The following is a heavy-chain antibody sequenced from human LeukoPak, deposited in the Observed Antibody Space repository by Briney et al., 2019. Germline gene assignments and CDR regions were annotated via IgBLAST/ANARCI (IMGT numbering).Heavy chain of an antibody. CDR1: GDSINSGTYY. CDR3: ARDRYGGNSGEFDY. CDR2: VYASGST. J-gene: IGHJ4*02. V-gene: IGHV4-61*02. D-gene: IGHD4-23*01. Sequence: SETLSLTCTVSGDSINSGTYYWSWIRQPAGKGLEWIGRVYASGSTNYNPSLKSRVTMSVDASKNQFSLKLSSVTAADTAVYYCARDRYGGNSGEFDYWGQGTLVTVSS.